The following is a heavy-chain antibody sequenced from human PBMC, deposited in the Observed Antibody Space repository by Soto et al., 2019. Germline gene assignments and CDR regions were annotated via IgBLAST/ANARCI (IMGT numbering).Heavy chain of an antibody. CDR2: ISGSGGST. D-gene: IGHD3-10*01. CDR1: GFTFSSYA. Sequence: EVQLLESGGGLVQPGGSLRLSCAASGFTFSSYAMSWVRQAPGKGLEWVSAISGSGGSTYYADSVKGRFTISRDNSKNTLYLQMYSLRAEDTAVYYCAKLGGGFDAFDIWGQGTMVTVSS. V-gene: IGHV3-23*01. J-gene: IGHJ3*02. CDR3: AKLGGGFDAFDI.